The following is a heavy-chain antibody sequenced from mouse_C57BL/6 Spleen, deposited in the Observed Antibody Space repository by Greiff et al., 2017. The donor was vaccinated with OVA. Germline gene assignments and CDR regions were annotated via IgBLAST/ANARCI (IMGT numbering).Heavy chain of an antibody. D-gene: IGHD2-12*01. CDR2: ISDGGSYT. CDR3: ARGGDYNYDGGDYYAMDY. Sequence: EVQRVESGGGLVKPGASLKLSCAASGFTFSSYAMPWVRQTPEKRLEWVATISDGGSYTYYPANVKGRFTISRDNAKNNLYLQTSHLESENTAMYYCARGGDYNYDGGDYYAMDYWGQGTSVTVSS. V-gene: IGHV5-4*01. J-gene: IGHJ4*01. CDR1: GFTFSSYA.